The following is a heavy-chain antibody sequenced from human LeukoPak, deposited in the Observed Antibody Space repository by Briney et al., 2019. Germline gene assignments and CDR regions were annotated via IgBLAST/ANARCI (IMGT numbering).Heavy chain of an antibody. V-gene: IGHV3-23*01. D-gene: IGHD3-22*01. CDR2: ISAGGGST. CDR3: AKANYDSSGHTYFDY. CDR1: GFTFSSHA. Sequence: PGGSLRPSCAASGFTFSSHAMSWVRPAPGKGLEWVSAISAGGGSTFYADSVKGRFTISRDNSKNTLYLQMNSLRAEDTAVYYCAKANYDSSGHTYFDYWGQGTLVTVSS. J-gene: IGHJ4*02.